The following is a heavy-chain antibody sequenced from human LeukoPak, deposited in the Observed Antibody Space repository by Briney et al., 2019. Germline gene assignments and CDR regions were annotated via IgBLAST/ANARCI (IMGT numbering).Heavy chain of an antibody. J-gene: IGHJ4*02. V-gene: IGHV3-33*01. D-gene: IGHD3-10*01. CDR1: GFTFSSHG. CDR2: IWYDGSNK. Sequence: GVSLRLSCAASGFTFSSHGMHWVRQTPGKGLEWVAVIWYDGSNKYYADSVKGRFTISRDDSKNTLYLQMNSLRVEDTAVYYCARAVRGVGSDYWGQGTLVTVSS. CDR3: ARAVRGVGSDY.